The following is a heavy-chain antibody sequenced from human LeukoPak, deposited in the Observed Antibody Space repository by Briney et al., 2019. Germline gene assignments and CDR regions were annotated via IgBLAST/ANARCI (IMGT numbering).Heavy chain of an antibody. CDR3: ARYGRKGYYYDSSGPPRWFDP. V-gene: IGHV4-34*01. Sequence: PSETLSLTCAVYGASFSGYYWSWIRQSPGKGLEWIGEINHSGSTNYNPSLKSRVTISVDTSKNQFSLKLSSVTAADTAVYYCARYGRKGYYYDSSGPPRWFDPWGQGTLVTVSS. CDR2: INHSGST. CDR1: GASFSGYY. D-gene: IGHD3-22*01. J-gene: IGHJ5*02.